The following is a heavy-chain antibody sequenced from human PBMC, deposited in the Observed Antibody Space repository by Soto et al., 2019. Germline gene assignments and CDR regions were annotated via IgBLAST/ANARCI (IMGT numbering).Heavy chain of an antibody. V-gene: IGHV5-51*01. D-gene: IGHD6-13*01. CDR1: GYSFTNYW. J-gene: IGHJ6*02. CDR3: ARTAAAGKYYYGMDV. CDR2: IYPGDSDT. Sequence: GESLKSACRDSGYSFTNYWIGWLRQMPGKGLECMGIIYPGDSDTRYSPSFQGQVTISADKSISTAYLQWSSLKASDTAMYYCARTAAAGKYYYGMDVWGQGTTVTVSS.